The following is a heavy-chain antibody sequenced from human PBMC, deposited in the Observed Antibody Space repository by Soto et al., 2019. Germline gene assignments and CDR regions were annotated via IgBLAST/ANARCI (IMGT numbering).Heavy chain of an antibody. CDR1: GGSINSGVYY. D-gene: IGHD3-10*01. J-gene: IGHJ3*02. CDR3: ARDSTHYYGSGSSPDDAFDI. Sequence: PSETLSLTCTVSGGSINSGVYYWSWIRQHPGKGLEWIGYISYSGSTYYNPSLKSRVTISVDTSKNQFSPRLSSVTAADTAVYYCARDSTHYYGSGSSPDDAFDIWGQGTMVTVSS. V-gene: IGHV4-31*03. CDR2: ISYSGST.